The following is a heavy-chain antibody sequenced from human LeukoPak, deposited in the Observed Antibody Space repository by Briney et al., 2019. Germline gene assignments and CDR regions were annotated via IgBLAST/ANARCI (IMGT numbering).Heavy chain of an antibody. CDR3: AIAGHLRFLEWPWDY. J-gene: IGHJ4*02. CDR1: GYTFTGYY. D-gene: IGHD3-3*01. Sequence: ASVKVSCKASGYTFTGYYMHWVRQAPGQGLEWMGWINPNSGGTNYAQKFQGRVTMTRDTSISTAYMELSRLRSDDTAVYYCAIAGHLRFLEWPWDYWGQGTLVTVSS. V-gene: IGHV1-2*02. CDR2: INPNSGGT.